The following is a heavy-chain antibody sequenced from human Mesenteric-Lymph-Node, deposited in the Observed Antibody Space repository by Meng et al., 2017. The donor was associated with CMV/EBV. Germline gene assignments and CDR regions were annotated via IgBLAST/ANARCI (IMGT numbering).Heavy chain of an antibody. CDR3: ARSYNWSFDYYYAMDV. CDR1: GGSINSHS. D-gene: IGHD1-20*01. J-gene: IGHJ6*02. V-gene: IGHV4-59*11. Sequence: PETLSLTCTVSGGSINSHSWSWIRQLPGKGLEWIGNIHYSGNTNYNPPLKSRVTISVDTSKNQFSLTLYSVTPADAAMYYCARSYNWSFDYYYAMDVWGQGTTVTVSS. CDR2: IHYSGNT.